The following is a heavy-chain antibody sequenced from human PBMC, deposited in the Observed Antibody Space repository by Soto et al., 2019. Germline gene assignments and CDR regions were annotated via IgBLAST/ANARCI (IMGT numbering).Heavy chain of an antibody. CDR3: ARALLPAAPQDSPEYYFDY. V-gene: IGHV4-30-4*01. CDR2: IYYSGST. J-gene: IGHJ4*02. CDR1: GGSISSGDYY. Sequence: QVQLQESGPGLVKPSQTLSLTCTVSGGSISSGDYYWSWIRQPPGKGLEWIGYIYYSGSTYYNPSLKSRVTISVDTSKNQFSLQLSSVTAADTAVYYCARALLPAAPQDSPEYYFDYWGQGTLVTVSS. D-gene: IGHD2-2*01.